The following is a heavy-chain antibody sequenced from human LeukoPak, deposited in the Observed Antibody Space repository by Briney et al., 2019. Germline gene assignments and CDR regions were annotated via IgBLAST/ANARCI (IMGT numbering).Heavy chain of an antibody. V-gene: IGHV3-7*01. CDR3: AFLDTALLNSAY. J-gene: IGHJ4*02. D-gene: IGHD5-18*01. CDR2: MKQDGSGK. CDR1: GFTVRNDW. Sequence: GGSLRLSCVVFGFTVRNDWMSWVRQTPGKGLEWVAMMKQDGSGKLSVDSVRGRFTISRDAAKNSLYLQMTILRVEATAVYYCAFLDTALLNSAYWGQGSLVTVSS.